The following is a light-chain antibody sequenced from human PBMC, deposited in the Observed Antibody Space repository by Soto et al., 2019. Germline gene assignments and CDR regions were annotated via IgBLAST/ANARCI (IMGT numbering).Light chain of an antibody. Sequence: EIVMTQSPGTLSVSPGERATLSCRASQSIASRNLAWYQQKSGQAPRLLIYGASSRAIHTPDRFSGSGSGTDFTLTISGLEPEDFAVYYCQKYNSAPLTFGGGTKVDIK. V-gene: IGKV3-20*01. CDR3: QKYNSAPLT. CDR2: GAS. CDR1: QSIASRN. J-gene: IGKJ4*01.